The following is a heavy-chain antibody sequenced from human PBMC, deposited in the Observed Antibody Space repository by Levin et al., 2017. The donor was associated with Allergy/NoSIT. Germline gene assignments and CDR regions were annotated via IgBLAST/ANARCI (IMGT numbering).Heavy chain of an antibody. CDR1: GYTFTGYY. J-gene: IGHJ5*02. CDR2: INPKSGGT. D-gene: IGHD1-26*01. CDR3: AGERGEGATSDWFDP. Sequence: GASVKVSCKASGYTFTGYYMHWVRQVPGEGLEWMGWINPKSGGTHYAENFQGRVTMTRDPSINTAYMELSSLRFDDTAVYYCAGERGEGATSDWFDPWGQGTLVTVSS. V-gene: IGHV1-2*02.